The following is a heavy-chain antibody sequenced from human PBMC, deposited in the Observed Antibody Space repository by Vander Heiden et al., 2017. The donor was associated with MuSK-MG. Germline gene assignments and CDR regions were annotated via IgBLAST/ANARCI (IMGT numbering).Heavy chain of an antibody. Sequence: QVQLVESGGGVVQPGRSLRLSCAASGFTFSNFAMHWVRQAPGKGLEWVALISYDGSDKDYADSVKGRFTISRDNYKKTLSLKMNSLRTEDTAVYRWARELEAFDIWGQGTVVAVSP. J-gene: IGHJ3*02. D-gene: IGHD1-1*01. CDR1: GFTFSNFA. CDR3: ARELEAFDI. CDR2: ISYDGSDK. V-gene: IGHV3-30*04.